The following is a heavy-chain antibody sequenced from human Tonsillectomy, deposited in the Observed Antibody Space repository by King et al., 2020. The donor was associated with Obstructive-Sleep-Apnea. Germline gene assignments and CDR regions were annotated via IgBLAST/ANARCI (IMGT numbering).Heavy chain of an antibody. D-gene: IGHD7-27*01. CDR2: IYPGDSDT. CDR1: GYSFTSYW. V-gene: IGHV5-51*01. Sequence: VQLVESGAEVKKPGESLKISCKGSGYSFTSYWIGWVRQMPGKGLEWMGIIYPGDSDTRYSPSFQGQVTISADKSISAAYLQWSSLKASDTAMYYCASLLTGDRQKFPYYFDYWDQGTLVTVSS. J-gene: IGHJ4*02. CDR3: ASLLTGDRQKFPYYFDY.